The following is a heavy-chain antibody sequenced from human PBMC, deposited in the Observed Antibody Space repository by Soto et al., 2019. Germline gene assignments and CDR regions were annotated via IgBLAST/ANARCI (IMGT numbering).Heavy chain of an antibody. CDR2: IFYSGDT. Sequence: VQLQGSGPGLVKPSRTMSLTYTVSGASVNTGDHCWSNIRQPPGNGLEWLGYIFYSGDTYYNPSLKSRATISLNTSRNQFSLTLTSVTDADTAVYYCVGTGTTDDFWGQGTLVTVSS. V-gene: IGHV4-30-4*01. CDR3: VGTGTTDDF. J-gene: IGHJ1*01. D-gene: IGHD1-7*01. CDR1: GASVNTGDHC.